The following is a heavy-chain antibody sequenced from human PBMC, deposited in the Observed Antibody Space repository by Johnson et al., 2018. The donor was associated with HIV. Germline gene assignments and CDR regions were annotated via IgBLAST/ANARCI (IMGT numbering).Heavy chain of an antibody. CDR3: AKDIVGATGAFDI. V-gene: IGHV3-9*01. CDR2: ISWNSGSI. Sequence: VQLVESGGGLVQPGRSLRLSCAASGFTFDDYAMHWVRQAPGKGLEWVSGISWNSGSIGYADSVKGRFTISRDNAKNSLYLQMNSLRAEDTALYYCAKDIVGATGAFDIWDQGTMVTVSS. CDR1: GFTFDDYA. J-gene: IGHJ3*02. D-gene: IGHD1-26*01.